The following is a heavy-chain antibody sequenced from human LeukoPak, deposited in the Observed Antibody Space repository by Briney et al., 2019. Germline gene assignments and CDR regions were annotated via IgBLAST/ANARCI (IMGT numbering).Heavy chain of an antibody. CDR2: INHSGST. CDR1: GGSFSGYY. Sequence: SETLTLTCAVYGGSFSGYYWSWIRQPPGKGLEWIGEINHSGSTNYNPSLKSRVTISVDTSKNQFSLKLSSVTAADTAVYYCARALLSGSYYTTHFDYWGQGTLVTVSS. CDR3: ARALLSGSYYTTHFDY. J-gene: IGHJ4*02. V-gene: IGHV4-34*01. D-gene: IGHD1-26*01.